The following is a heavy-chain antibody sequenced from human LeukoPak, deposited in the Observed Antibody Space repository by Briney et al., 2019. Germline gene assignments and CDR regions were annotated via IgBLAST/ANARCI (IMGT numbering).Heavy chain of an antibody. V-gene: IGHV3-21*01. CDR2: ISSSSSYI. Sequence: GGSLRLSSAASGFTFSSYSMNWVRQAPGKGLEWVSSISSSSSYIYYADSVKGRFTISRDNAKNSLYLQMNSLRAEDTAVYYCARDRVTMVRGVIIETLTYYYGMDVWGQGTTVTVSS. CDR3: ARDRVTMVRGVIIETLTYYYGMDV. J-gene: IGHJ6*02. D-gene: IGHD3-10*01. CDR1: GFTFSSYS.